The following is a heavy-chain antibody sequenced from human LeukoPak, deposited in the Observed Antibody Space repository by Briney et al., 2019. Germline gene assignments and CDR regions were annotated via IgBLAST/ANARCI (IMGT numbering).Heavy chain of an antibody. V-gene: IGHV3-13*04. D-gene: IGHD6-19*01. J-gene: IGHJ4*02. CDR2: IGTSGDA. CDR3: SRVGSSGWPNYFDS. Sequence: GGSLRLSCAASGFTFSSYDMHWVRQATGKGLEWVSVIGTSGDAYYAGSVKGRFTISRENAKNSLYLQMNSLTAGDTAVYFCSRVGSSGWPNYFDSWGQGTLVTVS. CDR1: GFTFSSYD.